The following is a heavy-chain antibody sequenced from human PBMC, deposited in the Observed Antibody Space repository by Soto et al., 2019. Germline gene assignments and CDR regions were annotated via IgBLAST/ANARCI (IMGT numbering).Heavy chain of an antibody. Sequence: PGESLKISCKGSGYSFTSYWIGWVRQMPGKGLEWMGIIYPGDSDTRYSPSFQGQVTISADKSISTAYLQWSSLKASDTAMYYCARHSDPLRYYDFSLQGMDVWGQGTTVTVSS. D-gene: IGHD3-3*01. CDR3: ARHSDPLRYYDFSLQGMDV. V-gene: IGHV5-51*01. CDR2: IYPGDSDT. J-gene: IGHJ6*02. CDR1: GYSFTSYW.